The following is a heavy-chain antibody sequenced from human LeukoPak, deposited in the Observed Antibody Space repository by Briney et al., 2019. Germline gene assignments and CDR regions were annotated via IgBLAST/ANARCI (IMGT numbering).Heavy chain of an antibody. V-gene: IGHV4-30-4*01. D-gene: IGHD3-22*01. J-gene: IGHJ4*02. CDR2: IYHSGST. CDR3: ARGPDSSGYYYFDY. Sequence: SWIRQPPGKGLEWIGCIYHSGSTHFNPSLKSRVTISVDTSKNQFSLKLSSVTAADTAVYFCARGPDSSGYYYFDYWGQGTLVTVSP.